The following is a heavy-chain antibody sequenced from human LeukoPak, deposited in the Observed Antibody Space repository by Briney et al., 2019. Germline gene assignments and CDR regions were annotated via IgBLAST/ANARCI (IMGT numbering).Heavy chain of an antibody. CDR1: GYTFTGPY. V-gene: IGHV1-2*02. J-gene: IGHJ3*02. D-gene: IGHD2-15*01. Sequence: ASVKVSCKASGYTFTGPYMHWVRQAPGQGLEWMGWINPNSGDTNYAQKFQGSVTMTRDTSISTAYMELSSLRSDDTAVYYCARRCSGGSCSGAFDIWGQGTMVTVSS. CDR3: ARRCSGGSCSGAFDI. CDR2: INPNSGDT.